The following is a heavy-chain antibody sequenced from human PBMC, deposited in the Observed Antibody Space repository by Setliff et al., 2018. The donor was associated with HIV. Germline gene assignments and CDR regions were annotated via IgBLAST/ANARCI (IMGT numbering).Heavy chain of an antibody. CDR3: ARGRMDSYYFDY. Sequence: PSETLSLTCTVSGGSISSYYWSWIRQPPGKGLEWTGYIYYSGSTNYNPSLKRRVTISVDTSKNQFSLKLSSVTAADTAVYYCARGRMDSYYFDYWGQGTLVTVSS. CDR2: IYYSGST. J-gene: IGHJ4*02. V-gene: IGHV4-59*01. CDR1: GGSISSYY.